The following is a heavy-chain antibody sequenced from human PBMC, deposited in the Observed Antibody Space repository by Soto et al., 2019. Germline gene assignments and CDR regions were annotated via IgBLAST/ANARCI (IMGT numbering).Heavy chain of an antibody. V-gene: IGHV3-21*01. J-gene: IGHJ6*02. CDR3: ARGVGATKAHYYGMDV. D-gene: IGHD1-26*01. CDR1: GFTFSSYS. CDR2: ISSSSSYI. Sequence: GGSLRLSCAASGFTFSSYSMNWVRQAPGKGLEWVSSISSSSSYIYYADSVKGRFTISRDNAKNSLYLQMNSLRAEDTAVYYCARGVGATKAHYYGMDVWGQGTTVTAP.